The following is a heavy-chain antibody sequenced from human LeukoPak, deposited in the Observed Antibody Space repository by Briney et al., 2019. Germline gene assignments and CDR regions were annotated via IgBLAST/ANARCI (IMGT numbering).Heavy chain of an antibody. CDR3: AKSGGSHDFDY. CDR2: IKQDGSER. V-gene: IGHV3-7*03. J-gene: IGHJ4*02. Sequence: GGSLGLSCAASGFTFSDYWMTWVRQAPGKGLEWVAHIKQDGSERYYGDSVKGRFTISRDNAKNLVYLQMNSLRAEDTAVYYCAKSGGSHDFDYWGQGTLVTVSS. D-gene: IGHD1-26*01. CDR1: GFTFSDYW.